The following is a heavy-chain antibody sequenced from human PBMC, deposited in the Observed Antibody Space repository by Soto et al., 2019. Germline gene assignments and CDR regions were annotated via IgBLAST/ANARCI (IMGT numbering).Heavy chain of an antibody. CDR2: INTDGSTT. CDR3: ARGARGNYYVDV. Sequence: GSLRLSCAATGFTFSTYWIHWVRQAPGKGLVWVSRINTDGSTTNYADSVKGRFTISRDNAKNTVYLQMNSLRAEDTAVYYCARGARGNYYVDVWGKGTTVTVSS. CDR1: GFTFSTYW. J-gene: IGHJ6*03. V-gene: IGHV3-74*01. D-gene: IGHD3-10*01.